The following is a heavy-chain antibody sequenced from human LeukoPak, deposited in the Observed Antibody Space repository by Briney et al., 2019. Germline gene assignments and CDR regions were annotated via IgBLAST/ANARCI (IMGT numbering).Heavy chain of an antibody. J-gene: IGHJ4*02. Sequence: GSSLRLSCAASGFTFSSYAMNWVRQAPGKGLEWDSGISDRGGTTYYADSVEGRFTISRDNSKNTLYLQMNNLRAEDTAVYYCAKVTSGGSCYQSDYWGQGTLVTV. V-gene: IGHV3-23*01. CDR2: ISDRGGTT. CDR3: AKVTSGGSCYQSDY. CDR1: GFTFSSYA. D-gene: IGHD2-15*01.